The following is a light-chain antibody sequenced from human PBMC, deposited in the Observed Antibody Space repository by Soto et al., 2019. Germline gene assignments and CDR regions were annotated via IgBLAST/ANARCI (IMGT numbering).Light chain of an antibody. CDR1: KSVSSY. J-gene: IGKJ2*01. V-gene: IGKV3-11*01. CDR3: QQRSNWPPET. CDR2: DAS. Sequence: EIVLNQSPATLSLSPGERATLSCRASKSVSSYLAWYQQKPGQAPRLLIYDASNRATGIPARFSGSGSGTDFTLTISSLEPEDFAVYYCQQRSNWPPETFGQGTKLEIK.